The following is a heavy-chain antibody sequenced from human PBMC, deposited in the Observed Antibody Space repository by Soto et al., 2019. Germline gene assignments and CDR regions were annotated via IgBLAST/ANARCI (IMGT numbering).Heavy chain of an antibody. D-gene: IGHD5-18*01. Sequence: TGGSLRLSCSASGFTFSSYAMHWVRQAPGKGLEHVSAISSNGGSTYYADSVKGRFTISRDNSKNTLYLQMSSLRAEDTAVYYCVKVENRWIQLWLTRGDAFDIWGQGTMVTVSS. CDR1: GFTFSSYA. CDR2: ISSNGGST. J-gene: IGHJ3*02. CDR3: VKVENRWIQLWLTRGDAFDI. V-gene: IGHV3-64D*06.